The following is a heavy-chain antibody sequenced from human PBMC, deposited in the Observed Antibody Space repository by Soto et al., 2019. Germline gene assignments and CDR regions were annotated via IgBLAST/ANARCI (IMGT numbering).Heavy chain of an antibody. D-gene: IGHD2-21*02. V-gene: IGHV1-46*01. CDR3: ARGPSCGGDCYLFDY. CDR2: INPSGGRT. CDR1: GYTFTIYY. J-gene: IGHJ4*02. Sequence: GASVKVSCKASGYTFTIYYMHCVLQSPLQGLEWMAMINPSGGRTKYAQIFQGRVTLTRDTSTGTVDMELSSLTSEDTAIYYCARGPSCGGDCYLFDYWGQGTQVTVSS.